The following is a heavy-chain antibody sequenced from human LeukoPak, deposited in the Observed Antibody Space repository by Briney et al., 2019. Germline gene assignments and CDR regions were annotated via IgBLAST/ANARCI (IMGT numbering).Heavy chain of an antibody. J-gene: IGHJ4*02. CDR2: FDPEDGET. V-gene: IGHV1-24*01. D-gene: IGHD6-6*01. Sequence: GASVKVSCKVSGYTLTELSMHWVRQAPGKGLEWMGGFDPEDGETVYAQKFQGRVTMTEDTSTDTAYMELSSLRSEDTAVYYCVSSSSWYFDYWGQGTLVTVSS. CDR1: GYTLTELS. CDR3: VSSSSWYFDY.